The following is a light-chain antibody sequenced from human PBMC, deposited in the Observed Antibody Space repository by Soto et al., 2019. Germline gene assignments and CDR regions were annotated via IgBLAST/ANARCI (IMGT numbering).Light chain of an antibody. CDR2: EVS. V-gene: IGLV2-18*02. CDR3: SSYTSSSTLV. CDR1: SSDVGSYNR. Sequence: QSVLTQPPSVSGSPRQSVTISCTGTSSDVGSYNRVSWYQQPPGTAPKLMIYEVSNRPSGVPDRFSGSKSGNTASLTISGLQAEDEADYYCSSYTSSSTLVFGTGTKLTVL. J-gene: IGLJ1*01.